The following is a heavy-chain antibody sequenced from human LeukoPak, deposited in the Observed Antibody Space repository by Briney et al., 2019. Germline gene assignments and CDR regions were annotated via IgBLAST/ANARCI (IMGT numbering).Heavy chain of an antibody. CDR3: ARGGDSTGYSLLGY. D-gene: IGHD3-22*01. CDR2: INSDGSTT. Sequence: GGSLRLSCTASGFTFSSYWMHWVRQAPGKGLVGVSRINSDGSTTNYADSVKGRFTISRDNAKNTLYLQMNSLRAEDTAVYYCARGGDSTGYSLLGYWGQGTLVTVSS. V-gene: IGHV3-74*01. J-gene: IGHJ4*02. CDR1: GFTFSSYW.